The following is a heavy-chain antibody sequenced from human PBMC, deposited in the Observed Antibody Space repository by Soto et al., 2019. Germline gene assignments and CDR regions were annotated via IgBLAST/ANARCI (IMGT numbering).Heavy chain of an antibody. CDR1: GYSISSGYY. J-gene: IGHJ4*02. V-gene: IGHV4-38-2*01. CDR2: IYHSGST. CDR3: ARDTYGAYFDY. D-gene: IGHD3-10*01. Sequence: ETLSLTCAVSGYSISSGYYWGWIRQPPGKGLEWIGSIYHSGSTYYNPSLKSRVTISVDTSKNQFSLKLSSVTAADTAVYYCARDTYGAYFDYWGQGTLVTVSS.